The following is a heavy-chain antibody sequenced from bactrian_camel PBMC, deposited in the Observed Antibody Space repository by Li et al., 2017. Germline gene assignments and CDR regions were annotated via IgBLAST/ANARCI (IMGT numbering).Heavy chain of an antibody. V-gene: IGHV3S53*01. D-gene: IGHD1*01. CDR1: EYLRRSAY. Sequence: HVQLVESGGGSVQAGGSLTLSCTASEYLRRSAYMGWSRQAPGKEREGVAHIDPDGYTTYTDSVKGRFTISRDNAKNTVYLQLNNLKTEDTGLYRCKRGWKSIGAECDDDVGQGTQVTV. CDR2: IDPDGYT. J-gene: IGHJ4*01.